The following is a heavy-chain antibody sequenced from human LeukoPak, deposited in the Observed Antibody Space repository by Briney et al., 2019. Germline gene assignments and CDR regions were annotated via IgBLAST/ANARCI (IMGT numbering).Heavy chain of an antibody. CDR3: ARGKGYNPRNWYFDL. CDR1: GFSISSGGYS. J-gene: IGHJ2*01. V-gene: IGHV4-30-2*01. D-gene: IGHD5-18*01. CDR2: IYHSGST. Sequence: SETLSLTCAVSGFSISSGGYSWGWLRQPPGKGLEWIVYIYHSGSTYYNPSLKSRFTISVDRSKNQSSLKLSSVTAADTAVYYCARGKGYNPRNWYFDLWGRGTLVTVSS.